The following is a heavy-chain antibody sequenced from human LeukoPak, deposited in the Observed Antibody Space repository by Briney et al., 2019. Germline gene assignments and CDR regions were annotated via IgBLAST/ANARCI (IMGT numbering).Heavy chain of an antibody. J-gene: IGHJ4*02. CDR2: ISYDGSNK. CDR1: GFTFSSYA. Sequence: SGGSLRPSCAASGFTFSSYAMHWVRQAPGKGLEWVAVISYDGSNKYYADSVKGRFTISRDNSKNTLYLQMNSLRAEDTAVYYCARAKRGSYDYWGQGTLVTVSS. V-gene: IGHV3-30*01. D-gene: IGHD1-26*01. CDR3: ARAKRGSYDY.